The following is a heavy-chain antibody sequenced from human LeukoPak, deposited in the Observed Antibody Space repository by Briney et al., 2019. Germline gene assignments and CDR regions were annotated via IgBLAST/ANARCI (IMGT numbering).Heavy chain of an antibody. V-gene: IGHV3-30*02. D-gene: IGHD2-2*01. Sequence: GGSLRLSCAASGFTFSSYCMHWVRQAPGEGLEWVGFIRYDGSNKYYADSGEGRVTIPRDNSKNTLYLRMDSLRAEDTAVYYCARCHSYYYYYMDVWGKQTTVTVSS. CDR1: GFTFSSYC. J-gene: IGHJ6*03. CDR2: IRYDGSNK. CDR3: ARCHSYYYYYMDV.